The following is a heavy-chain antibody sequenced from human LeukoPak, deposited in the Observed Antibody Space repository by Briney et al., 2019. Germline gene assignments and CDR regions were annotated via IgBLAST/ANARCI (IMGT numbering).Heavy chain of an antibody. CDR3: AREGGPYRPLDY. Sequence: SETLSLTCTVSGGSISVYYCNWIRQPPGKGLDCIGYMYYTGSTNYNPSLKSRVAISVDKSENHISLKLTSVTAADTAVYYCAREGGPYRPLDYSGQGTLVTVAS. J-gene: IGHJ4*02. V-gene: IGHV4-59*12. CDR2: MYYTGST. CDR1: GGSISVYY.